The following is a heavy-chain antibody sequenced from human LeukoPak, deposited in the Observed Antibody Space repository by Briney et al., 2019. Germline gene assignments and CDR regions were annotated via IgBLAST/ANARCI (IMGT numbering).Heavy chain of an antibody. V-gene: IGHV3-23*01. CDR2: ISGSGIST. J-gene: IGHJ6*03. CDR1: GSSFNNYA. D-gene: IGHD6-19*01. CDR3: AKNLFKDFEGSAFFGIMDV. Sequence: SGGSLRLSCATSGSSFNNYAFFWVCQAPGKGQEWDADISGSGISTYYADSVQGRFTISRDNSKNSLYLQMNSLRVEDTATYYCAKNLFKDFEGSAFFGIMDVWGKGTTVTVSS.